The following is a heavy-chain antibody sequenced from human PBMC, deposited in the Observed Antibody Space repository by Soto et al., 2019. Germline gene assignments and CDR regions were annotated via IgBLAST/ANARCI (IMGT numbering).Heavy chain of an antibody. CDR2: IGTAGDT. CDR3: TRSPRGPIDY. Sequence: EVQLVESGGGLVQPGGSLRLSCAASGFIFSTYDMNWVRQATGKGLEWVSTIGTAGDTYYLDSVEGRFTISRENAKNSLFLQMNSLRAGDTAVYYCTRSPRGPIDYWGQGTLVTVSS. CDR1: GFIFSTYD. V-gene: IGHV3-13*01. J-gene: IGHJ4*02.